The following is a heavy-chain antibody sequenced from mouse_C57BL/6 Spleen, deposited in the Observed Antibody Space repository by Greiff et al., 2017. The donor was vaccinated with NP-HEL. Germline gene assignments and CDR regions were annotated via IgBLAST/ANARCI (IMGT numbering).Heavy chain of an antibody. CDR3: ASSHYYGSSYAMDY. V-gene: IGHV7-3*01. CDR1: GFTFTDYY. Sequence: EVKLVESGGGLVQPGGSLSLSCAASGFTFTDYYMSWVRQPPGKALEWLGFIRNKANGYTTEYSASVKGRFTISRDNSQSILYLQMNALRAEDSATYYCASSHYYGSSYAMDYWGQGTSVTVSS. D-gene: IGHD1-1*01. J-gene: IGHJ4*01. CDR2: IRNKANGYTT.